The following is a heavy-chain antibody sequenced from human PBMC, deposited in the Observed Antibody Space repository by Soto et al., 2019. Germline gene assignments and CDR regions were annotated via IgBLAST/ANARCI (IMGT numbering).Heavy chain of an antibody. V-gene: IGHV4-30-4*01. CDR3: ARSSDYVAFYY. D-gene: IGHD4-17*01. CDR2: IYYSGYT. Sequence: QVQLQESGPGLVKPSQTLSLTCTVSGDSFSSADYKWSWIRQPPGKGLEWIGYIYYSGYTYTNPSLKSRLTMSVDTSKNQFFLKLSSVTAADTAVSYCARSSDYVAFYYWGQGTLVTVS. J-gene: IGHJ4*02. CDR1: GDSFSSADYK.